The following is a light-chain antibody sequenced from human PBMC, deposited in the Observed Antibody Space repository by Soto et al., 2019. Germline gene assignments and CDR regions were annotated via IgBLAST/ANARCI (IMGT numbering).Light chain of an antibody. V-gene: IGKV3-15*01. Sequence: EIVMTQSPATLSVSPGERATLSCRASQSVSSNLAWYQQKPGQAPRLLIYGASTRATGIPARFSGSGSGTEFTLTISSLQSEDFAVYYGQHLGTCGQGTKVEIK. J-gene: IGKJ1*01. CDR1: QSVSSN. CDR2: GAS. CDR3: QHLGT.